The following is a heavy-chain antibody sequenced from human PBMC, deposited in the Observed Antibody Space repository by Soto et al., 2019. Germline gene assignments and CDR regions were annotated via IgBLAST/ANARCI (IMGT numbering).Heavy chain of an antibody. CDR1: GDTFSFYS. V-gene: IGHV1-69*02. CDR2: FNPILSMS. Sequence: GASVKGSCKASGDTFSFYSINCVRQAPGLGLEWMGRFNPILSMSNSAQKFQGRVTLTADKSTSTAYMVLSSLRSEDTAMYYCATSYGSGSRAFDYWGQGALVTVSS. J-gene: IGHJ4*02. CDR3: ATSYGSGSRAFDY. D-gene: IGHD3-10*01.